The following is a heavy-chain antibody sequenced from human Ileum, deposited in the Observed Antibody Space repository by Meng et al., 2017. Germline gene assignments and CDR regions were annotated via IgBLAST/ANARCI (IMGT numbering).Heavy chain of an antibody. CDR2: VYHSGRT. V-gene: IGHV4-4*02. D-gene: IGHD3-10*02. CDR3: ARADYVRYFDL. CDR1: GVSIQSKIW. J-gene: IGHJ2*01. Sequence: VQLKNVGPVLGTPSDPLSLSCAVQGVSIQSKIWSTGPSEAPGQGLVWILEVYHSGRTHYNPSLQSRVTISIDNSKNRFSLSLNSVPAADTAIYYCARADYVRYFDLWGRGTLVTVSS.